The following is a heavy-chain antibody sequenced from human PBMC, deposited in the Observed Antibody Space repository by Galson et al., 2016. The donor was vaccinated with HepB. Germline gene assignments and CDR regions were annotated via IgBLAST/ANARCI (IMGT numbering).Heavy chain of an antibody. V-gene: IGHV3-48*01. CDR3: ARDLGGYSGYGGNYFGMDV. CDR2: ISTNGATI. CDR1: GFTFTTHT. D-gene: IGHD5-12*01. J-gene: IGHJ6*02. Sequence: SLRLSCAASGFTFTTHTMNWVRQAPGKGLESISYISTNGATIHYADSVKGRFTVSRDNSKSTVNLHMNSLRPEDTAVYYCARDLGGYSGYGGNYFGMDVWGQGTTVTVS.